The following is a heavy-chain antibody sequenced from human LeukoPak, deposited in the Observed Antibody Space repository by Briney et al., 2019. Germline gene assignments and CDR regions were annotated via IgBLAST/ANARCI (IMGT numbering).Heavy chain of an antibody. CDR1: GGTFSSYA. D-gene: IGHD4-23*01. V-gene: IGHV1-69*01. Sequence: SVKVSCKASGGTFSSYAISWVRQAPGQGLEWMGGIILIFGTGNYAQKFQGRVTITADESTSTAYMELSSLRSEDTAVYYCANWVYGGYYFDYWGQGTLVTVSS. J-gene: IGHJ4*02. CDR2: IILIFGTG. CDR3: ANWVYGGYYFDY.